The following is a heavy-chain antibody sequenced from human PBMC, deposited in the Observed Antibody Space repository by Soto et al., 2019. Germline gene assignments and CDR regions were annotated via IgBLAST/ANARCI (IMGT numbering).Heavy chain of an antibody. CDR2: IKQDGSEK. CDR1: GFTFSSYW. V-gene: IGHV3-7*03. Sequence: GGSLRLSCAASGFTFSSYWMSWVCQAPGKGLEWVANIKQDGSEKYYVDSVKGRFTISRDNAKNSLYLQMNSLRAEDTAVYYCARSNYDFWSGYGYYYYGMDVWGQGTTVTVSS. D-gene: IGHD3-3*01. CDR3: ARSNYDFWSGYGYYYYGMDV. J-gene: IGHJ6*02.